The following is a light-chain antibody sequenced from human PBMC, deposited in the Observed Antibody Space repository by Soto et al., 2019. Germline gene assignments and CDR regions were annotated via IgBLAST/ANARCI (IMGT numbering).Light chain of an antibody. Sequence: EIVLTQSPGTLSLSPGERATLSCRASQSVSSSYLAWYQQKPGQAPRLLIYGASSRATGIPDRFSGSGSGTDFTLTISRLEPEDFVVYYCQQYGSFFGGGTKVEIK. CDR2: GAS. CDR1: QSVSSSY. CDR3: QQYGSF. J-gene: IGKJ4*01. V-gene: IGKV3-20*01.